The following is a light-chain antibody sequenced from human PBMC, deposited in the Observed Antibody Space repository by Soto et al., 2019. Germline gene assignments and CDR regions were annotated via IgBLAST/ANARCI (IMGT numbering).Light chain of an antibody. V-gene: IGKV1-9*01. J-gene: IGKJ4*01. CDR1: QGISTF. CDR3: QQLNSYPRT. Sequence: DIQMTQSPSTLSASVGDRVTITCRASQGISTFLAWYQQKPGKAPKLLIYAASILQSGVPSRFRGSGSGTDFTLTISRLQPEDFATYFCQQLNSYPRTFGGGTKVDIK. CDR2: AAS.